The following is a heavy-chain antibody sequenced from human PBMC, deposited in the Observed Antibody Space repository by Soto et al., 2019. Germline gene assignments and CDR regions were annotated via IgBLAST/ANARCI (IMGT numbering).Heavy chain of an antibody. Sequence: QVQLQESGPGLVKPSETLSQTCTVSGGSISNYFWRWIRQRPGKGLEWIGYSYYSGSTNYNPSLRRRVTVVVDTSKSQFSMKLTSVTAADTAVYYCATLSVISRDGMDVWGQGTTVTVSS. CDR1: GGSISNYF. D-gene: IGHD1-26*01. V-gene: IGHV4-59*08. CDR2: SYYSGST. CDR3: ATLSVISRDGMDV. J-gene: IGHJ6*02.